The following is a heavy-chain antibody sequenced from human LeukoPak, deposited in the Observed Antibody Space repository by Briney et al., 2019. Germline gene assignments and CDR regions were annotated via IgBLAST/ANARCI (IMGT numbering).Heavy chain of an antibody. CDR1: GGTFSSYA. CDR3: ARIDSSSYRLNY. D-gene: IGHD6-6*01. CDR2: IIPIFGTA. V-gene: IGHV1-69*05. Sequence: VASVKVSCKASGGTFSSYAISWVRQAPGQGLEWMGGIIPIFGTANYAQKFQGRVTITTDESTSTAYMELSSLRSEDTAVYYCARIDSSSYRLNYWGQGTLVTVSS. J-gene: IGHJ4*02.